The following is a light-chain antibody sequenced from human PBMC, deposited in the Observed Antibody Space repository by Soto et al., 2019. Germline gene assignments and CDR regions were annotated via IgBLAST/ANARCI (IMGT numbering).Light chain of an antibody. V-gene: IGLV2-14*01. J-gene: IGLJ2*01. CDR1: SRDVGGSNY. CDR3: SSYSTTSSPHVL. Sequence: QSALIQPASVSGSPGQSITISCTGTSRDVGGSNYVSWYQHHPHRAPKLLIYEVTYRPSGVSTRFSASKSGSTASLTISGIQAEDEADYYCSSYSTTSSPHVLFGGGTKLTVL. CDR2: EVT.